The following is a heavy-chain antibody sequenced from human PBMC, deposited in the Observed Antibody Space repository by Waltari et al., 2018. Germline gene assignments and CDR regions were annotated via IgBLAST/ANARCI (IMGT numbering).Heavy chain of an antibody. CDR1: GFTFSSYS. CDR2: ISSSSSYI. J-gene: IGHJ1*01. Sequence: EVQLVESGGGLVKPGGSLRLSCAASGFTFSSYSMNWVRQAPGKGLEWVSSISSSSSYIYYADSVKGRFTISRDNAKNSLYLQMNSLRAEDTAVYYCARETFYAEYFQHWGQGTLVTVSS. V-gene: IGHV3-21*01. CDR3: ARETFYAEYFQH.